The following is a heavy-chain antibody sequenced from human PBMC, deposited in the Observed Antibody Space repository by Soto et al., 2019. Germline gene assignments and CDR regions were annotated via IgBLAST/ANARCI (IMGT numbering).Heavy chain of an antibody. CDR1: GFSFDSYS. J-gene: IGHJ6*02. D-gene: IGHD4-4*01. CDR2: VSFDSKNK. V-gene: IGHV3-30*18. Sequence: LVESGGGVVQPGRSLTFSCAGSGFSFDSYSMHWVRQAPGKGLEWVTTVSFDSKNKYYIDSVEGRFTISRDNSKNMLYLQMNSLTHEDTAVYYCAKESVEATYSFYGMDVWGPGTTVTVSS. CDR3: AKESVEATYSFYGMDV.